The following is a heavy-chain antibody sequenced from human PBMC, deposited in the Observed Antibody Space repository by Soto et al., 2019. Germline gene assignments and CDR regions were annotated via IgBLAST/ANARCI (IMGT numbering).Heavy chain of an antibody. V-gene: IGHV4-59*08. CDR3: ARHTDYYGTGSYSYDAFDI. CDR1: DGSISNYY. J-gene: IGHJ3*02. Sequence: SETLSLTCTVSDGSISNYYWSWIRQPPGKGLEWIGYIYYSGRTDYNPSLKSRVTFSVDTSKNQFSLKLNSVTAADTAVFYCARHTDYYGTGSYSYDAFDIWGQGTMVTVSS. D-gene: IGHD3-10*01. CDR2: IYYSGRT.